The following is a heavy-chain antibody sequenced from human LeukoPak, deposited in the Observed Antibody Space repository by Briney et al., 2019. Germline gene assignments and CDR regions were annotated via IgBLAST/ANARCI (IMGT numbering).Heavy chain of an antibody. Sequence: PGGSLRLSRAASGFTFSSYAMSWVRQAPGKGLEWVSAISGSGGSTYYADSVKGRFTISRDNSKNTLYLQMNSLRAEDTAVYYCAKGEFGWYPRGLFDYWGQGTLVTVSS. J-gene: IGHJ4*02. CDR3: AKGEFGWYPRGLFDY. CDR2: ISGSGGST. V-gene: IGHV3-23*01. CDR1: GFTFSSYA. D-gene: IGHD6-19*01.